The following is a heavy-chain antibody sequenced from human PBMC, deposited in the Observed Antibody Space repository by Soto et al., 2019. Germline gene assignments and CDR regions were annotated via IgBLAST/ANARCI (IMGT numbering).Heavy chain of an antibody. V-gene: IGHV1-69*12. J-gene: IGHJ6*02. CDR2: IIPIFGTA. D-gene: IGHD3-22*01. CDR1: GGTFSSYA. CDR3: ARVLKGYYDSSGYYYYYGMDV. Sequence: QVQLVQSGAAVKKPGSSVKVSCKASGGTFSSYAISWVRQAPGQGLEWMGGIIPIFGTANYAQKFQGRVTITADESTSXAXMXXSSLRSEDTAVYYCARVLKGYYDSSGYYYYYGMDVWGQGTTVTVSS.